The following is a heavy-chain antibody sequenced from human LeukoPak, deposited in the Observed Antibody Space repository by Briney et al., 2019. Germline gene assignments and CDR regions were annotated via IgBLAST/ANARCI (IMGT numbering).Heavy chain of an antibody. D-gene: IGHD5-24*01. CDR1: GGSFSGYY. J-gene: IGHJ4*02. Sequence: SETLSLTCAVYGGSFSGYYWSWIRQPPGKGLEWIGEINHSGSTNYNPSLKSRVTISVDTSKNQFSLRLSSVTAADTAIYYCATAEGYTRGGFDYWGQGTLVTVSS. CDR2: INHSGST. CDR3: ATAEGYTRGGFDY. V-gene: IGHV4-34*01.